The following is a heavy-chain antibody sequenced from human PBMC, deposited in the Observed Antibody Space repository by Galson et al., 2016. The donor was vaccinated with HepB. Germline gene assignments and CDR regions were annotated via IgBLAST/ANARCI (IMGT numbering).Heavy chain of an antibody. CDR2: IYSGSTT. J-gene: IGHJ6*02. Sequence: SLRLSCAASGFTVSMNYMSWVRQAPGKGLEWVSFIYSGSTTYYANSVKGRFTISRDNSKNTLYLQMNSLRAEDAAVYYCARDGVYYGMDVWGQGTTVTVPS. D-gene: IGHD2-8*01. CDR1: GFTVSMNY. V-gene: IGHV3-53*01. CDR3: ARDGVYYGMDV.